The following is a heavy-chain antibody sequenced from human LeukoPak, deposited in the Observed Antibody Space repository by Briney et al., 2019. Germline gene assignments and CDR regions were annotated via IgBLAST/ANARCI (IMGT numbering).Heavy chain of an antibody. CDR2: ISPTGSYT. Sequence: KPGGSLRLSCAASGVMLNVYYMSWFRLAPGKGLERIGYISPTGSYTTYADSVRGRFTISRDNAKNLLFLQMNDLRTEDTAVYYCARKLGGTQCGGDCFFDHWGQGTRVAVSS. J-gene: IGHJ4*02. V-gene: IGHV3-11*03. CDR1: GVMLNVYY. CDR3: ARKLGGTQCGGDCFFDH. D-gene: IGHD2-21*02.